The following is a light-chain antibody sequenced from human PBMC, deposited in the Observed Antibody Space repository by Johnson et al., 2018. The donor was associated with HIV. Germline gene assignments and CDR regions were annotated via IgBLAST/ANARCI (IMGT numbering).Light chain of an antibody. J-gene: IGLJ1*01. V-gene: IGLV1-51*01. CDR1: DSDIGNNY. CDR3: GPWDTSLRTCV. CDR2: ANN. Sequence: QSVLTQPPSVSAAPGQTVTISCFGSDSDIGNNYVSWYQQHPGTAHKLLIYANNQRPPGLPARFSGSKSGTTATLGVTGLQKGDEADYYCGPWDTSLRTCVFGTGTKVTVL.